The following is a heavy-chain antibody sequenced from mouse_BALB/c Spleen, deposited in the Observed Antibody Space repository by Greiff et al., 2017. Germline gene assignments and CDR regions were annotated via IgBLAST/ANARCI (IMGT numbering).Heavy chain of an antibody. CDR3: ATGGGYYFAY. CDR2: ISSGSSTI. Sequence: EVQLVESGGGLVQPGGSRKLSCAASGFTFSSFGMHWVRQAPEKGLEWVAYISSGSSTIYYADKVKGRFTISRYNPKNTQFLQMTSLRSEDTAMYFLATGGGYYFAYWGQGTLVTVSA. V-gene: IGHV5-17*02. J-gene: IGHJ3*01. D-gene: IGHD2-3*01. CDR1: GFTFSSFG.